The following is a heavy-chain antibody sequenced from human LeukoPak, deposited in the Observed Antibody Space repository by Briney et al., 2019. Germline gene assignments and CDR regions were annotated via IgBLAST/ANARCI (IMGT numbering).Heavy chain of an antibody. CDR3: ARGSNNYYGSGRYNNWFDP. CDR2: LYHSGTT. V-gene: IGHV4-38-2*01. J-gene: IGHJ5*02. Sequence: PSETLSLTCAVSGYSISSGYYWGWIRQPPGKGLEWIGSLYHSGTTYYNPSLKSRVTISVDTSKNQFTLKLTSVTAADTALYYCARGSNNYYGSGRYNNWFDPWGQGTLVTVSS. CDR1: GYSISSGYY. D-gene: IGHD3-10*01.